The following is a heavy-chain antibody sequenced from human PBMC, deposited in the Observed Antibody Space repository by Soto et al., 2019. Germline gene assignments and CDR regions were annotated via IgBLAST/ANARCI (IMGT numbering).Heavy chain of an antibody. CDR2: ISPKSGGT. D-gene: IGHD1-7*01. Sequence: GASVKDSCKASGYTFTGYYIHWVRQAPGQGLEWMGWISPKSGGTDYQQNFQGRVTMTRDSSITTVYMELSSLRSDDTAIYYCAKCELDDNWGQGTLVTVSS. J-gene: IGHJ4*02. CDR3: AKCELDDN. CDR1: GYTFTGYY. V-gene: IGHV1-2*02.